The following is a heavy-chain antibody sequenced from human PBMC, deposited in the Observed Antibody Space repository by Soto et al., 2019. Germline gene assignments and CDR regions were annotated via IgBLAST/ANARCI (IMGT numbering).Heavy chain of an antibody. CDR2: ISSSSSYI. CDR1: GFTFSSYS. Sequence: PGESLKISCAASGFTFSSYSMNWVRQTPGKGLEWVSSISSSSSYIYYADSVKGRFTISRDNAKNSLYMKMNSLRAEDTAVYYCARDRTAMVSVYYGMEVSGQGTTVTVSS. D-gene: IGHD5-18*01. CDR3: ARDRTAMVSVYYGMEV. V-gene: IGHV3-21*01. J-gene: IGHJ6*02.